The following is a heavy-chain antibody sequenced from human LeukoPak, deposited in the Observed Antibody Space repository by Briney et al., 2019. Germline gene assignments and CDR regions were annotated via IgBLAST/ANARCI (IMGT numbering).Heavy chain of an antibody. J-gene: IGHJ4*02. CDR2: IYYSGST. D-gene: IGHD1-1*01. Sequence: SETLSLTCTVSGGSISSSSYYWGWIRQPPGKGLEWIGSIYYSGSTYYNPSLKSRVTISVDTSKNQFSLKLSSVTAADTAVYYCARNEGPPDYWGQGTLVTVSS. CDR3: ARNEGPPDY. V-gene: IGHV4-39*07. CDR1: GGSISSSSYY.